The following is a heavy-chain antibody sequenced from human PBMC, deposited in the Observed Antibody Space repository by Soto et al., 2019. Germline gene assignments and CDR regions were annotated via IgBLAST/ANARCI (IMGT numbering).Heavy chain of an antibody. CDR3: ARHAAGYYYGMDV. Sequence: SETLSLTCTVSGGSISSSSYYWGWIRQPPGKGLEWIGSIYYSGSTYYNPSLKSRVTISVDTSKNQFSLKLSSVTAADTAVYYCARHAAGYYYGMDVWGQGTTVTVSS. V-gene: IGHV4-39*01. CDR1: GGSISSSSYY. CDR2: IYYSGST. J-gene: IGHJ6*02.